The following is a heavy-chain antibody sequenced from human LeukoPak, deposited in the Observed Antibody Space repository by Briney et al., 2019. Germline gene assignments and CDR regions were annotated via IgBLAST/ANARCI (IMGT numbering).Heavy chain of an antibody. Sequence: ASVKVSCKASGYTFTGYYMHWVRQAPGQGLEGMGRINPNRGGTNYAQKFQGRVTMTRDTSISTAYMELSRLRSDDTAVYYCAREASFQPSYYYMDVWGKGTTVTVSS. CDR1: GYTFTGYY. CDR3: AREASFQPSYYYMDV. CDR2: INPNRGGT. V-gene: IGHV1-2*06. J-gene: IGHJ6*03.